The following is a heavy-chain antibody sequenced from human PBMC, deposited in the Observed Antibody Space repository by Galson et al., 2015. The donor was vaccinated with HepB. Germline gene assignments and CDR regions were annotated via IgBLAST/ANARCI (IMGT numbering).Heavy chain of an antibody. V-gene: IGHV3-30*18. CDR1: GFTFSSYG. CDR3: AKDRLRWYQSPFDY. Sequence: SLRLSCAASGFTFSSYGMHWVRQAPGKGLEWVAVISYDGSNKYYADSVKGRFTISRDNSKNTLYLQMNSLRAEDTAVYYCAKDRLRWYQSPFDYWGQGTLVTVSS. D-gene: IGHD4-23*01. CDR2: ISYDGSNK. J-gene: IGHJ4*02.